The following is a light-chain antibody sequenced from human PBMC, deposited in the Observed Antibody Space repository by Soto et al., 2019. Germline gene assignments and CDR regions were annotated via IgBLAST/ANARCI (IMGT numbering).Light chain of an antibody. CDR1: QSVLYSSNDRSY. CDR3: QQYNDWPPYT. V-gene: IGKV4-1*01. Sequence: EIVMTQSPDSLAVSLGERATIKCKSSQSVLYSSNDRSYLAWFQQKPGQPPKALIYWASSRESGVPDRFSGSGSGTDFTLSISSLQSEDFAVYYCQQYNDWPPYTFGQGTKLEIK. CDR2: WAS. J-gene: IGKJ2*01.